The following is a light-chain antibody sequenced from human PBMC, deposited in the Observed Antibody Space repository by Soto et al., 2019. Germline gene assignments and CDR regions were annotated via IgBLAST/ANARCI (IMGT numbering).Light chain of an antibody. CDR2: AAS. V-gene: IGKV1-39*01. J-gene: IGKJ1*01. CDR3: QQSFNLPRT. Sequence: DGEMQRTRASVGASVVERITITCRASQSISSSLNWFQHSPGQPPKLLLFAASNLHAGVPPRFSGSGSGTSFSLTIRSLQPEDFATYYCQQSFNLPRTFGPGTKLDI. CDR1: QSISSS.